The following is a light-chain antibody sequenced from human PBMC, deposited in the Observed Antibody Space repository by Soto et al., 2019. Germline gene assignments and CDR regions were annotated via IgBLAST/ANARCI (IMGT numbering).Light chain of an antibody. V-gene: IGKV3-20*01. J-gene: IGKJ2*01. Sequence: EIVLTQSPGTLSLSTGERATLSCRASQSVSSSYLAWYQQKPGQAPRLLIYDASSRATGIPDRFSGSGSGTDFTLTISRLEPEDFAVYYCQQYGSSPWYTFGQGTKLEIK. CDR1: QSVSSSY. CDR3: QQYGSSPWYT. CDR2: DAS.